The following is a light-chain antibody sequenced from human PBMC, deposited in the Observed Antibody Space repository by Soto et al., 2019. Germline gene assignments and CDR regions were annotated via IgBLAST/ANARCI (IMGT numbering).Light chain of an antibody. CDR1: YSNIGSNF. CDR2: DNS. CDR3: GTWDSSLSVVV. V-gene: IGLV1-51*01. Sequence: QSVLTQSSSVSAAAGQKVSISCSGSYSNIGSNFVSWYQHFPGSAPKLVIYDNSQRPSGIPDRFSGSKSGSSDTLGITGLQTGDEADYYCGTWDSSLSVVVFGGGTKLTVL. J-gene: IGLJ2*01.